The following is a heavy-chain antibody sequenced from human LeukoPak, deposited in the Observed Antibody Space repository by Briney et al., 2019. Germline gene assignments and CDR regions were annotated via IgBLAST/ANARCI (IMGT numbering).Heavy chain of an antibody. Sequence: SETLSLTCAVYGGSFSGYYWSWIRQPPGKGLEWIGEINHSGSTNYNPPLKSRVTISVDTSKNQFSLKLSSVTAADTAVYYCARDSGWLGSYYYGMDVWGQGTTVTVSS. CDR1: GGSFSGYY. D-gene: IGHD6-19*01. J-gene: IGHJ6*02. V-gene: IGHV4-34*01. CDR3: ARDSGWLGSYYYGMDV. CDR2: INHSGST.